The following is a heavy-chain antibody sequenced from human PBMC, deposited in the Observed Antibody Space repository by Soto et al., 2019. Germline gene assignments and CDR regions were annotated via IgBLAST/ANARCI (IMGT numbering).Heavy chain of an antibody. Sequence: EVQVVESGGGLVQPGGSLRLSCAGSGFTFSNYWMTWVRQAPGKGLEWVANINEDGSQKYYVDSVKGRFTISRDNAKDSLYLQMNSLRAEDTAIYYCATSITAWSEGPYWGQGTLVDVSS. D-gene: IGHD3-10*01. V-gene: IGHV3-7*01. CDR3: ATSITAWSEGPY. CDR2: INEDGSQK. J-gene: IGHJ4*02. CDR1: GFTFSNYW.